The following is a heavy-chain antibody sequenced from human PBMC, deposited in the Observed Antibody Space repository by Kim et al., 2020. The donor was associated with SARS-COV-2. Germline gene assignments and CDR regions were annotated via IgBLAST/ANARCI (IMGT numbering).Heavy chain of an antibody. J-gene: IGHJ3*02. CDR2: ISGSGGST. D-gene: IGHD3-16*01. Sequence: GGSLRLSCAASGFTFSSYAMSWVRQAPGKGLEWVSAISGSGGSTYYADSVKGRFTIPRDNSKNTLYLQMNSLRAEDTAVYYCAKGVKGSKGGDAFDIWGQGTMVTVPS. CDR3: AKGVKGSKGGDAFDI. CDR1: GFTFSSYA. V-gene: IGHV3-23*01.